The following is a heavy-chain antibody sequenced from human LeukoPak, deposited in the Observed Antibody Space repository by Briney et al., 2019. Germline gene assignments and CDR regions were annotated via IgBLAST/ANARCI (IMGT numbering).Heavy chain of an antibody. CDR2: INPNTGGT. CDR3: ASYPRYSSSPPFDY. V-gene: IGHV1-2*02. Sequence: GASVKVSCKASGYTFIGYYMHWVRQAPGQGLEWMGWINPNTGGTNYAQKFQGRVTMTRDTTISTAYMELSRLTSDDTAVYYCASYPRYSSSPPFDYWGQGTLVTVSS. J-gene: IGHJ4*02. CDR1: GYTFIGYY. D-gene: IGHD6-19*01.